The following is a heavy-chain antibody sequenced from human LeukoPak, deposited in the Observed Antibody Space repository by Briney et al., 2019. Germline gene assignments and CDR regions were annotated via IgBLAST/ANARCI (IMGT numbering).Heavy chain of an antibody. D-gene: IGHD3-10*01. V-gene: IGHV4-34*01. CDR1: GGSFSGYY. CDR2: INHSGST. CDR3: ARGPWGRGVPQAFDY. Sequence: SETLSLTCAVCGGSFSGYYWSWIRQPPGKGLEWIGEINHSGSTNYNPSLKSRVTISVDTSKNQFSLKLSSVTAADTAVYYCARGPWGRGVPQAFDYWGQGTLVTVSS. J-gene: IGHJ4*02.